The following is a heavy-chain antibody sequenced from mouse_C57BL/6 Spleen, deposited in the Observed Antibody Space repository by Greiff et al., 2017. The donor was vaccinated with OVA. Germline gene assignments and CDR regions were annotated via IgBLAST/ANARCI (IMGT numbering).Heavy chain of an antibody. D-gene: IGHD4-1*01. V-gene: IGHV8-12*01. CDR1: GFSLSTSGMG. CDR2: IYWDDDK. J-gene: IGHJ2*01. Sequence: QVTLKESGPGILQSSQTLSLTCSFSGFSLSTSGMGVSWIRQPSGKGLEWLAHIYWDDDKRYNPSLKSRLTISKDTSRNQVFLKITSVDTADTATYYCARGANWYYFDYWGQGTTLTVSS. CDR3: ARGANWYYFDY.